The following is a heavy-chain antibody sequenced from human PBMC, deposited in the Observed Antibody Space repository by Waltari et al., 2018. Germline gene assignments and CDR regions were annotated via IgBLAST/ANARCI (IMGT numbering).Heavy chain of an antibody. J-gene: IGHJ4*02. CDR2: VHHSGKT. CDR1: GDSISGNYW. Sequence: QVQLQESGKGLVQPSGTLSLTCAVSGDSISGNYWWSWVRQSPEKGLEWIGQVHHSGKTHYNPSLQSRVTISVDKPKNQFSLNLNSVTAADTAIYYCAGDRAIGLFFDYWGRGTLVTVSS. V-gene: IGHV4-4*02. CDR3: AGDRAIGLFFDY. D-gene: IGHD2-2*01.